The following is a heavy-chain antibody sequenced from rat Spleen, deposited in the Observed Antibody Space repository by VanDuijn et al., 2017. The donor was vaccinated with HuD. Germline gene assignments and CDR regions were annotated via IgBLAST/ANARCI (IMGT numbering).Heavy chain of an antibody. Sequence: EVQLVESGGGLVRPGRSLKLSCVASGFTFNNYWMTWIRKAPGKGLEWVASITNTGGSTYYPDSVRGRFTISRDNAKSTLYLQMNSLRSEDTATYYCTRDHRDSYARYYFDYWGQGVIVTVSS. CDR2: ITNTGGST. CDR1: GFTFNNYW. D-gene: IGHD1-12*01. J-gene: IGHJ2*01. V-gene: IGHV5-31*01. CDR3: TRDHRDSYARYYFDY.